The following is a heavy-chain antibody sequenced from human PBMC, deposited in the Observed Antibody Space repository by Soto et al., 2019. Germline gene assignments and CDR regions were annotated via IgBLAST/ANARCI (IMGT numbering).Heavy chain of an antibody. CDR3: ARHGRFFGVQHIDY. CDR1: GGSISSISYY. J-gene: IGHJ4*02. Sequence: SETLSLTCTVSGGSISSISYYWGWIRQPPGKGLEWIGSIYYSGSTYYNPSLKSRVTISVDTSKNQFSLKLSSVTAADTAVYYCARHGRFFGVQHIDYWGQGTLVTVSS. CDR2: IYYSGST. V-gene: IGHV4-39*01. D-gene: IGHD3-3*01.